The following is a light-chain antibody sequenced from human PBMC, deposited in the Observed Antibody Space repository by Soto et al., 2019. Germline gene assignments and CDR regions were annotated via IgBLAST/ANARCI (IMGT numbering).Light chain of an antibody. CDR2: RAS. Sequence: DIQMTQSPSTLSASVGDSVTITFRASQSINNWLAWYQQKPGKGPTLLIYRASRLERGVPSRFSGSWSGTEFSLTISSLQPDDFVTYYCQHYSSHSTFGQGTKVDI. CDR1: QSINNW. CDR3: QHYSSHST. V-gene: IGKV1-5*03. J-gene: IGKJ1*01.